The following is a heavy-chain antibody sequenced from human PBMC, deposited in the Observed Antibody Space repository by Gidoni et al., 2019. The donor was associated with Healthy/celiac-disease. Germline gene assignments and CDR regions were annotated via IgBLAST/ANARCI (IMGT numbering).Heavy chain of an antibody. CDR2: INPNSGGT. CDR3: ARGVWWELPTAPPVDY. V-gene: IGHV1-2*02. D-gene: IGHD1-26*01. J-gene: IGHJ4*02. CDR1: GYTFTGYY. Sequence: QVQLVQSGAEVKKPGASAKVSCKASGYTFTGYYMHWVRQAPGQGLEWMGWINPNSGGTNYAQKFQGRVTMTRDTSISTAYMELSRRRSDDTAVYYCARGVWWELPTAPPVDYWGQGTLVTVSS.